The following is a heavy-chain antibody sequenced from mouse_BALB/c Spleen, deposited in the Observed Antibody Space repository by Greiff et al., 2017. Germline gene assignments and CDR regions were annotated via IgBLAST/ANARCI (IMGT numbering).Heavy chain of an antibody. V-gene: IGHV5-17*02. D-gene: IGHD2-4*01. CDR1: GFTFSSFG. Sequence: EVKLVESGGGLVQPGGSRKLSCAASGFTFSSFGMHWVRQAPEKGLEWVAYISSGSSTIYYADTVKGRFTISRDNPKNTLFLQMTSLRSEDTAMYYCARGGFRDYGFAYWGQGTLVTVSA. J-gene: IGHJ3*01. CDR2: ISSGSSTI. CDR3: ARGGFRDYGFAY.